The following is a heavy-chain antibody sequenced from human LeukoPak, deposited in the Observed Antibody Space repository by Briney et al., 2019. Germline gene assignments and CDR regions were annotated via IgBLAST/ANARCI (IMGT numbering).Heavy chain of an antibody. Sequence: ASVKVSCKASGYTFTSYYMHWVRQAPGQGLEWMGIINPSGGSTSYAQKFQGRVTMTRDMSTSTVYMELSSLRSEDTAVYYCARADTAMVTGYWGQGTLVTVSS. CDR1: GYTFTSYY. CDR2: INPSGGST. D-gene: IGHD5-18*01. J-gene: IGHJ4*02. V-gene: IGHV1-46*01. CDR3: ARADTAMVTGY.